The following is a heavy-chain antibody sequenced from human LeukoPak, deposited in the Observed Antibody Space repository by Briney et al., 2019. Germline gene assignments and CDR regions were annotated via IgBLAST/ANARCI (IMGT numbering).Heavy chain of an antibody. Sequence: ASVKVSCTASGYTFTSYYMHWVRQAPGHGLKWMGLINPTSGSTGYAQKFQGRVTMTRDMSTSTDYMELSSLRSEATAIDYCARDNSVGDNAWWFDPWGQGTLVTVSS. CDR3: ARDNSVGDNAWWFDP. CDR1: GYTFTSYY. D-gene: IGHD1-26*01. J-gene: IGHJ5*02. V-gene: IGHV1-46*01. CDR2: INPTSGST.